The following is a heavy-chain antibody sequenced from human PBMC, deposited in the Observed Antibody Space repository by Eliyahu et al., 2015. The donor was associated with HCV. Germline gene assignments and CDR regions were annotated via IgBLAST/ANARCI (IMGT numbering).Heavy chain of an antibody. Sequence: QVQLVQSGAEVKKPGSSVKXSCKASGXTFXSXAISWVRQAPGQGLEWMGGIIPIFGTANYAQKFQGRVTITADESTSTAYMELSSLRSEDTAVYYCARELEDDSSSWFGENYGMDVWGQGTTVTVSS. CDR2: IIPIFGTA. V-gene: IGHV1-69*01. CDR3: ARELEDDSSSWFGENYGMDV. D-gene: IGHD6-13*01. J-gene: IGHJ6*02. CDR1: GXTFXSXA.